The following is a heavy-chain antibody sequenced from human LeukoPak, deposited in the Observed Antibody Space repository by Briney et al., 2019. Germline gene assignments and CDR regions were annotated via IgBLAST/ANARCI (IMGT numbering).Heavy chain of an antibody. D-gene: IGHD4-23*01. CDR2: INPNSGGT. CDR1: GYTFTGYY. V-gene: IGHV1-2*02. J-gene: IGHJ4*02. CDR3: AREPTTVVRWADNY. Sequence: ASVKVSCKASGYTFTGYYMHWVRQAPGQGLEWMGWINPNSGGTNYAQKFQGRVTMTRDTSISTAYMELSRLRSDDTAVYYCAREPTTVVRWADNYWGQGTLVTVSS.